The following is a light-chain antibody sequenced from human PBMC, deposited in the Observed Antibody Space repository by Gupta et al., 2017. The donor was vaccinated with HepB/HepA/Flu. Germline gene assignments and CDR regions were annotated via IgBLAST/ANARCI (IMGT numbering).Light chain of an antibody. CDR2: GAS. CDR1: RSISSN. J-gene: IGKJ4*01. V-gene: IGKV3-15*01. Sequence: EVVMTQSPATLSVSPGERATLSCRASRSISSNLAWYQQKPGQAPRLLMYGASTGAAGIPARFSGGWSGTEFTLRITRPQSEDSAVYYCLQDSYWPLTFGGGTKVEIK. CDR3: LQDSYWPLT.